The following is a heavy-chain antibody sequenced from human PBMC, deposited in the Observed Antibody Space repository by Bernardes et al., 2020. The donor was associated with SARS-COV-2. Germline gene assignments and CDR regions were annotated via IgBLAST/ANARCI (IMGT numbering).Heavy chain of an antibody. CDR3: ARDGTGYYGMDV. Sequence: SETLSLTCAVYGGSFSGYYWSWIRQPPGKGLEWNGEINHSGSTNSNPSLKSRVTISVDTSKNQFSLKLSSVTAADTAVYYCARDGTGYYGMDVWGQGTTVTVSS. CDR1: GGSFSGYY. CDR2: INHSGST. V-gene: IGHV4-34*01. J-gene: IGHJ6*02. D-gene: IGHD1-1*01.